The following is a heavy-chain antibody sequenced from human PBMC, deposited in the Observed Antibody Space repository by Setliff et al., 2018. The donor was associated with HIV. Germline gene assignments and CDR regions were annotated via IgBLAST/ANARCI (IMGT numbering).Heavy chain of an antibody. CDR2: MHSPGRIT. CDR3: ARDEGRATGSWWDQSASWYLDY. CDR1: GGSISGYY. Sequence: SETLSLTCTVSGGSISGYYWAWIRQSAGKGLEWIGRMHSPGRITNYDPSLDFNPSLKSRLTLSIDTSKNQFSLKLTSVTAADTAVYFCARDEGRATGSWWDQSASWYLDYWGHGILVTVS. V-gene: IGHV4-4*07. D-gene: IGHD6-13*01. J-gene: IGHJ4*01.